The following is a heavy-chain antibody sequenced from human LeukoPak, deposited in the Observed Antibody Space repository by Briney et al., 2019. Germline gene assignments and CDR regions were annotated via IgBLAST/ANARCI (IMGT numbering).Heavy chain of an antibody. CDR3: ARDIAVSGNYFDY. V-gene: IGHV3-74*01. Sequence: GGSLRLSCVASGFTFSNYWMHWVRQAPGKGLVWVSRINSDMSSTNYADSVKGRFTISRDNAKNTLYLQMNSLRAEDTAVYYCARDIAVSGNYFDYWGQGTLVTVSS. CDR1: GFTFSNYW. CDR2: INSDMSST. D-gene: IGHD6-19*01. J-gene: IGHJ4*02.